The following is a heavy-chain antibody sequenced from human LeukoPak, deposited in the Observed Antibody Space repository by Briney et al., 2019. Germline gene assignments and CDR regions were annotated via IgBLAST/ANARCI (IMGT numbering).Heavy chain of an antibody. CDR1: GFTFSSSA. Sequence: GGSLRLSCAASGFTFSSSAMSWVRQVPGKGLEWVSGISASGGSTYYADSVRGRFTISRDNSKNTLYVQMNSLRDEDTAVYYCARSAEQPEYYFDYWGQGTLVTVSS. D-gene: IGHD1-14*01. CDR2: ISASGGST. J-gene: IGHJ4*02. CDR3: ARSAEQPEYYFDY. V-gene: IGHV3-23*01.